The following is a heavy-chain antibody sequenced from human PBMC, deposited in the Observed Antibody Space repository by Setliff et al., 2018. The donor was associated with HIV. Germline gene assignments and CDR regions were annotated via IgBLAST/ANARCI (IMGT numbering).Heavy chain of an antibody. J-gene: IGHJ4*02. CDR3: ARDPNTGWYYFDF. D-gene: IGHD2-15*01. V-gene: IGHV4-4*07. CDR1: GGSVSNYY. CDR2: INTSGST. Sequence: SETLSLTCTVSGGSVSNYYWTWIRQSAGKGLEWIGHINTSGSTKYNPTLKSRLTMSVDSSGNQFTLTLTSVTAADTAAYYCARDPNTGWYYFDFWGPGALVTVSS.